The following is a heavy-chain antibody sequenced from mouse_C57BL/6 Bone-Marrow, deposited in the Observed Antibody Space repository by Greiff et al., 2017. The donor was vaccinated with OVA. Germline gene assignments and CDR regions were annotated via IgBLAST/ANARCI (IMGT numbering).Heavy chain of an antibody. J-gene: IGHJ4*01. V-gene: IGHV5-6*01. CDR1: GFTFSSYG. Sequence: EVKLMESGGDLVKPGGSVKLSCAASGFTFSSYGMSWVRQTPDQRLEWVATICSGGSCTYYPDSVKGRFTISRDNSNTTLYLLISSLTSEDTAVYCCARHWGYAMDYWGQGTSVTVSS. CDR3: ARHWGYAMDY. CDR2: ICSGGSCT.